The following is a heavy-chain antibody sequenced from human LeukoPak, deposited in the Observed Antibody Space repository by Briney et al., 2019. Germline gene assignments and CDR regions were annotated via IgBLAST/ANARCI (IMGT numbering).Heavy chain of an antibody. J-gene: IGHJ5*02. Sequence: GGSLRLSCAASGFTFSSYGMHWVRQAPGKGLEWVSAISGSGGSTYYADSVKGRFTISRDNSKNTLYLQMNSLRAEDTAVYYCAKATRDYVWGSYRYTWFDPWGQGTLVTVSS. CDR1: GFTFSSYG. CDR2: ISGSGGST. D-gene: IGHD3-16*02. V-gene: IGHV3-23*01. CDR3: AKATRDYVWGSYRYTWFDP.